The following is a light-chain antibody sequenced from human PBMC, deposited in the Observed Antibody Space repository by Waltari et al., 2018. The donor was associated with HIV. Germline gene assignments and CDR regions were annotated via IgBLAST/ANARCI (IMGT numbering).Light chain of an antibody. V-gene: IGLV1-47*01. CDR1: SSNIGNNY. CDR2: RNN. CDR3: SAWDDSLSGRV. Sequence: QSVLTQPPSASGTPGQGVTISCSGSSSNIGNNYVYWYHQVPGTAPKLLIYRNNPRPSGVPDRFSGSKSGTSASLAISGLRSEDEGDYYCSAWDDSLSGRVFGGGTKLTVL. J-gene: IGLJ3*02.